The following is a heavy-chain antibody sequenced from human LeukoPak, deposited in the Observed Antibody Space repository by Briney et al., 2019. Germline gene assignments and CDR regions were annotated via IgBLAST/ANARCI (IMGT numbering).Heavy chain of an antibody. CDR3: AHKGRGSGSYTM. CDR1: GFSLSTTGVA. CDR2: TYWNNDK. V-gene: IGHV2-5*01. D-gene: IGHD3-10*01. J-gene: IGHJ4*02. Sequence: SGPTLVKPTQTLTLTCTFSGFSLSTTGVAVAWIRQPPGKALEWLAVTYWNNDKSYSPSLKNRLTITQDTSKNQVILIMANMDPVDTGTYYCAHKGRGSGSYTMWGQGALVTVSS.